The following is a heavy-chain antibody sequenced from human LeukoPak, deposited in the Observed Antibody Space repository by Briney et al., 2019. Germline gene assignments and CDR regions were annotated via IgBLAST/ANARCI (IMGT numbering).Heavy chain of an antibody. Sequence: ASVKVSFKASGYTFTSYAMHWVRQAPGQRREWMGWINAGNGNTKYSQEFQGRVTITRDTSASTAYMELSSLRSEDMAVYYCASSIAAAATGGFAYWGQGTLVTVSS. J-gene: IGHJ4*02. CDR1: GYTFTSYA. CDR2: INAGNGNT. V-gene: IGHV1-3*03. D-gene: IGHD6-13*01. CDR3: ASSIAAAATGGFAY.